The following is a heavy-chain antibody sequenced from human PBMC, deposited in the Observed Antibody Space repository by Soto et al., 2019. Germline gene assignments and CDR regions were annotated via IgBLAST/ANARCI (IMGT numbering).Heavy chain of an antibody. CDR3: VKAPYYDILTGWFDP. Sequence: QAGGSLRLSCSASGFTFSSYAMHWVRQAPGKGLEYVSAISSNGGSTYYADSVKGRFTISRDNSKNTLYLQMSSLRAEDTAVYYCVKAPYYDILTGWFDPWGQGTLVTVSS. D-gene: IGHD3-9*01. J-gene: IGHJ5*02. CDR2: ISSNGGST. CDR1: GFTFSSYA. V-gene: IGHV3-64D*06.